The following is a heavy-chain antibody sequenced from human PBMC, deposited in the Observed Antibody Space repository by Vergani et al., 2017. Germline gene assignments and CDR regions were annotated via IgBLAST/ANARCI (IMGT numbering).Heavy chain of an antibody. J-gene: IGHJ4*02. CDR1: GYSISSGYY. Sequence: QVQLQESGPGLVKPSETLSLTCAVSGYSISSGYYWGWIRQPPGKGLEWIGSIYHRGSTYYNPSLKSRVTISVDTSKNQFSRRLSSVTAADTAVYYCARQVMIVVVKGWGQGTLVTVSS. CDR3: ARQVMIVVVKG. CDR2: IYHRGST. V-gene: IGHV4-38-2*01. D-gene: IGHD3-22*01.